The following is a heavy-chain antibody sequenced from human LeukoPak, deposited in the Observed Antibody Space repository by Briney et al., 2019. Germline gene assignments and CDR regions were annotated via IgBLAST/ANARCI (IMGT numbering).Heavy chain of an antibody. D-gene: IGHD5-18*01. V-gene: IGHV3-15*01. Sequence: PGGSLRLSCAASGFTFSNAWMSWVRQAPGKGLEWVGRIKSKTDGGTTDYAAPVKGRFTISRDDSKNTLYLQMNSLKTEDTAVYYCTTELQLWSSGYFDYWGQGTLVTVSS. CDR2: IKSKTDGGTT. CDR3: TTELQLWSSGYFDY. CDR1: GFTFSNAW. J-gene: IGHJ4*02.